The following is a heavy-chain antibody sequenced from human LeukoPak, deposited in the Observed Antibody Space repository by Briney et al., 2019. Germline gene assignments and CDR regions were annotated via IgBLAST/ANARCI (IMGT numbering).Heavy chain of an antibody. J-gene: IGHJ4*02. V-gene: IGHV3-7*01. CDR2: IKQDGSEK. CDR1: GFTFSHYW. CDR3: ARAGYTYTTLYY. Sequence: GGSLRLSCAASGFTFSHYWMTWIRQAPGKGLEWVANIKQDGSEKYYVDSVKGRFTISRDNAKNSLYLQMNSLRVDDTALYCCARAGYTYTTLYYWGQGTLVTVSS. D-gene: IGHD5-18*01.